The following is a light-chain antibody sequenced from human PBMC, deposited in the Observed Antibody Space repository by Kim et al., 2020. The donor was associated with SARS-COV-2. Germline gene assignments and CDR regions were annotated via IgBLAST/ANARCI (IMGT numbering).Light chain of an antibody. V-gene: IGLV3-19*01. CDR1: SLRSYY. J-gene: IGLJ1*01. CDR3: SSRDTSANYV. Sequence: VALGQTVRITCQGDSLRSYYASWYQQKPGQAPLLVIFDKHNRPSGIPDRFSGSSSGNTASLTITGAQAEDEADYYCSSRDTSANYVFGTGTKVTVL. CDR2: DKH.